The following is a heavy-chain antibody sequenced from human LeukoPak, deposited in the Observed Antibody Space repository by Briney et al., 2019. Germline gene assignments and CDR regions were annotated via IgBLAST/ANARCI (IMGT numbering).Heavy chain of an antibody. D-gene: IGHD4-17*01. J-gene: IGHJ6*03. CDR3: ARDEDYGDYYYYMDV. V-gene: IGHV4-61*02. CDR1: GGSISSGSYY. Sequence: SETLSLTCTVSGGSISSGSYYWSWIRQPAGKGLEWIGRIYTSGSTNYNPSLKSRVTISVDTSKNQFSLKLSSVTAADTAVYYCARDEDYGDYYYYMDVWGKGTTVTASS. CDR2: IYTSGST.